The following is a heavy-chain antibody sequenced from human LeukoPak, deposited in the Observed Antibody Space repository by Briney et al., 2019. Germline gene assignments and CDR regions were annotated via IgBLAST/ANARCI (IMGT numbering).Heavy chain of an antibody. Sequence: SETLSLTCTVSGGSISSGSYYWIWIRQPAGKGLEWLGRIYTSGSTNYNPSLKSPITISVDTYNNQFSLKLTSVTAADTAVYYCARDADPRYSSGWYWFDPWGQGTLVTVSS. CDR1: GGSISSGSYY. CDR3: ARDADPRYSSGWYWFDP. V-gene: IGHV4-61*02. D-gene: IGHD6-19*01. CDR2: IYTSGST. J-gene: IGHJ5*02.